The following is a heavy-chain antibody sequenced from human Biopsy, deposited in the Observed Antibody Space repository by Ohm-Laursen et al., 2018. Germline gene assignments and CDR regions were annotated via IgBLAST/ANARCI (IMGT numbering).Heavy chain of an antibody. J-gene: IGHJ4*02. Sequence: AAVKVSCKASGYSFTSYYMHWVRQAPGQGLEWMGLINPSGSTTSYPQIFQGRVTMTRDTSKSTVYMELSSLRSADTAVYFCARNTGWYGDLYYFDYWGQGTLVTVSS. CDR2: INPSGSTT. CDR1: GYSFTSYY. D-gene: IGHD6-19*01. V-gene: IGHV1-46*01. CDR3: ARNTGWYGDLYYFDY.